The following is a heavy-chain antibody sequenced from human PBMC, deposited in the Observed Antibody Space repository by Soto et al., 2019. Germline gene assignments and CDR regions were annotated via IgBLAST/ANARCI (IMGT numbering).Heavy chain of an antibody. Sequence: AVRGSCVASGFTFDDYAMHWVRQAPGKGLEWVSGISWNSGSIGYADSVKGRFTISRDNAKNSLYLQMNSLRAEDTALYYCAKGRYSSSWYYYGMDVWGQGTTVTVSS. CDR1: GFTFDDYA. V-gene: IGHV3-9*01. CDR2: ISWNSGSI. D-gene: IGHD6-13*01. CDR3: AKGRYSSSWYYYGMDV. J-gene: IGHJ6*02.